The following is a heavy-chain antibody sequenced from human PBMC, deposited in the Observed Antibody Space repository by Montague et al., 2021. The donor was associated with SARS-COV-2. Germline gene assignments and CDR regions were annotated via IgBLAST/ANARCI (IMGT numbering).Heavy chain of an antibody. CDR2: IQTSGTS. V-gene: IGHV4-61*09. D-gene: IGHD3-22*01. CDR3: ARDRPESWRISPGLAGLFATVVHSASGMDV. J-gene: IGHJ6*02. CDR1: GDSMTSGSRF. Sequence: TLSLTCTVSGDSMTSGSRFWTWLRQPAGKGLEWIGHIQTSGTSNYSPSLRDRITLSIDTSRNQFSLELRSVTAADTAVYYCARDRPESWRISPGLAGLFATVVHSASGMDVWGRGTTVIVS.